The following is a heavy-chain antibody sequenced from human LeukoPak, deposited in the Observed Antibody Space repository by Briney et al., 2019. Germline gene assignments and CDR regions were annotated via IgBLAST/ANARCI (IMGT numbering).Heavy chain of an antibody. CDR1: GGTFSSYA. D-gene: IGHD1-26*01. J-gene: IGHJ4*02. Sequence: SVKVSCKASGGTFSSYAISWVRQAPGQGLEWMGRIIPNLGIANYAQKFQGRVTITADKSTSTAYMELSSLRSEDTAVYYCASGETIVGAIDYWGQGTLVTVSS. CDR2: IIPNLGIA. V-gene: IGHV1-69*04. CDR3: ASGETIVGAIDY.